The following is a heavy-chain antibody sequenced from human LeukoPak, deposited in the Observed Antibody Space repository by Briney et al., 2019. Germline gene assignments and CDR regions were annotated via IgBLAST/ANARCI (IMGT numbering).Heavy chain of an antibody. D-gene: IGHD3/OR15-3a*01. CDR1: GYSISSGYY. CDR2: IDHSGST. CDR3: AREGRFGRVDY. V-gene: IGHV4-38-2*02. Sequence: SETLSLTCTVSGYSISSGYYWGWIRQPPGKGLEWTGSIDHSGSTYYNPSLKSRITISVDTSKNQFSLKLSSVTAADTAVYYCAREGRFGRVDYWGQGTLVTVSS. J-gene: IGHJ4*02.